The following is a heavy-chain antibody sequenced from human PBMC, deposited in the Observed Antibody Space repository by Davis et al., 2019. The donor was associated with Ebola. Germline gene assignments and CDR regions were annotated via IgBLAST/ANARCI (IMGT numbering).Heavy chain of an antibody. Sequence: GESLKISCAASGFTFSSYWMHWVRQAPGKGLVWVSRINSDGSSTSYADSVKGRFTISRDNAKNTLYLQMNSLRAEDTAVYYCARRSYDYYYYGMDVWGQGTTVTVSS. J-gene: IGHJ6*02. CDR1: GFTFSSYW. V-gene: IGHV3-74*01. CDR3: ARRSYDYYYYGMDV. D-gene: IGHD1-26*01. CDR2: INSDGSST.